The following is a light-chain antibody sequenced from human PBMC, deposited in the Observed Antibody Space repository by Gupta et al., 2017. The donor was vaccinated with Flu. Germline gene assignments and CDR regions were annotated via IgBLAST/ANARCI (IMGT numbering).Light chain of an antibody. J-gene: IGLJ1*01. CDR3: QAWDSNTYV. CDR1: QLGNKY. V-gene: IGLV3-1*01. CDR2: QDR. Sequence: SYELTQPPSVSVSPGQTASITCSGDQLGNKYVCWYQQKPGQSPVLVIYQDRSRPSGIPERFSGSNSGNTATLTISGTQAIDEADYYCQAWDSNTYVFGTGTKVTVL.